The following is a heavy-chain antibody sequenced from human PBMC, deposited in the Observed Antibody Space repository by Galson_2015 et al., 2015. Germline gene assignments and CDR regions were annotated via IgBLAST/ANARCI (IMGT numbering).Heavy chain of an antibody. Sequence: QSGAEVKKPGESLKISCKGSGYSFTSYWIGWVRQMPGKGLEWMGIIYPGDSDTRYSPSFQGQVTISADKSVSTAYLQWSSLKASDTAMYYCARLARRGTMVRGVIMAPVGMDVWGQGTTVTVSS. V-gene: IGHV5-51*03. CDR2: IYPGDSDT. D-gene: IGHD3-10*01. CDR3: ARLARRGTMVRGVIMAPVGMDV. J-gene: IGHJ6*02. CDR1: GYSFTSYW.